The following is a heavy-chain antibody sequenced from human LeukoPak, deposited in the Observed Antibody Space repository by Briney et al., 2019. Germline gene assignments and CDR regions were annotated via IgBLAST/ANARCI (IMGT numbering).Heavy chain of an antibody. D-gene: IGHD3-16*01. CDR3: ARSPGRNLLGY. V-gene: IGHV3-48*03. Sequence: PRGSLRLSCAASGFTFSSYEMNWVRQAPGKGLEWISYISSSGTTIYYADSVKGRFIISRDNTKNSLYLQMNSLRAEDTAVYYCARSPGRNLLGYGGQGALVTVSS. CDR2: ISSSGTTI. J-gene: IGHJ4*02. CDR1: GFTFSSYE.